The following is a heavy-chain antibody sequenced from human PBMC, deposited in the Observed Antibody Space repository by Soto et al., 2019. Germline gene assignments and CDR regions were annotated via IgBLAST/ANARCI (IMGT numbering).Heavy chain of an antibody. CDR2: IYYSGST. J-gene: IGHJ4*02. V-gene: IGHV4-59*08. Sequence: SETLSLTCTVSGGSISSYYWSWIRQPPGKGLEWIGYIYYSGSTNYNPSLKSRVTISVDTSKNQFSLKLSSVTAADTAVYYCARLGWDDNWNPRAYYFDYWGQGTLVTVSS. D-gene: IGHD1-20*01. CDR1: GGSISSYY. CDR3: ARLGWDDNWNPRAYYFDY.